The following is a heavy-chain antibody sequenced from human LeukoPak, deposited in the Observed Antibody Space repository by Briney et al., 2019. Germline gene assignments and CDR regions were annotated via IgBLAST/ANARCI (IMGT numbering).Heavy chain of an antibody. Sequence: GGSLRLSCEASGFTFSSYSMNWVRQAPGKGLEWISFISISGTTISYAESVKGRFAISRDNAKNLLYLQMSSLGAEDTAVYYCARARSGLGRLVPMDYWGQGTLVTVSP. J-gene: IGHJ4*02. D-gene: IGHD6-6*01. CDR2: ISISGTTI. CDR1: GFTFSSYS. V-gene: IGHV3-48*01. CDR3: ARARSGLGRLVPMDY.